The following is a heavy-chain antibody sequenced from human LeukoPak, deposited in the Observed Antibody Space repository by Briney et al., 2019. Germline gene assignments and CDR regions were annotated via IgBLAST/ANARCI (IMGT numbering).Heavy chain of an antibody. D-gene: IGHD3-22*01. J-gene: IGHJ3*02. V-gene: IGHV5-51*01. Sequence: GESLKVSCKGSGYSFTSYWIGWVRQMPRKGLEWMGIIYPGDSDTRYSPSFQGQVTISADKSISTAYLQWSSLKASDTAMHYCARVDSSGYYLHAFDIWGQGTMVTVSS. CDR3: ARVDSSGYYLHAFDI. CDR1: GYSFTSYW. CDR2: IYPGDSDT.